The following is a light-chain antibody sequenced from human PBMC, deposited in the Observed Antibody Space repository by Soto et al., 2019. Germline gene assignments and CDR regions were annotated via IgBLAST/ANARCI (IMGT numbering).Light chain of an antibody. CDR1: QSVSSSY. CDR2: GAS. CDR3: QQYGSSLGT. Sequence: EIVLTQSPGTLSLSPGERATLSCRASQSVSSSYLAWYQQKPGQAPRLLIYGASSRATGIPDRFSGSGSGTDFAITISRLEPEDFAVYYCQQYGSSLGTFGQGTKLEIK. J-gene: IGKJ2*01. V-gene: IGKV3-20*01.